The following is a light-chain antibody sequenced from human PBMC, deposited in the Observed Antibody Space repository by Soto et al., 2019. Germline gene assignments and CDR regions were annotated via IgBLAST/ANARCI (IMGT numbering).Light chain of an antibody. CDR1: QTISSW. CDR2: KAS. CDR3: QHYNSYSEA. J-gene: IGKJ1*01. Sequence: DIPMTQSPSTLSGSVGDRVTITCRASQTISSWLAWYQQKPGKAPKLLIYKASTFKSGVPSRFSGSGSGTEFTLTIRSLQPDDFATYYCQHYNSYSEAFGQGTKVELK. V-gene: IGKV1-5*03.